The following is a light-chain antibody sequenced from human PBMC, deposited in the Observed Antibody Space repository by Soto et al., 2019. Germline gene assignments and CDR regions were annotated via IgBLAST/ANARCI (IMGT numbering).Light chain of an antibody. Sequence: EIVLTQSPATLSLSPGERGTLSCRASQSVSSYLAWYQQKPGQAPRLLIYDASNRAPGIPARFSGSGSGTDFTLSISSLEPEDFAVYYCQQRSNWPPYTLGQGTKLEIK. CDR3: QQRSNWPPYT. V-gene: IGKV3-11*01. CDR1: QSVSSY. J-gene: IGKJ2*01. CDR2: DAS.